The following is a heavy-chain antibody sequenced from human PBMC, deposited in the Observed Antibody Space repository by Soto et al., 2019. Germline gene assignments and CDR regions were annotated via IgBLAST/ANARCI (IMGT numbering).Heavy chain of an antibody. CDR2: ISSSSTTI. V-gene: IGHV3-48*01. CDR3: AKGGYSGYDCDY. D-gene: IGHD5-12*01. J-gene: IGHJ4*02. Sequence: EVQLVESGGGLVQPGGSLRLSCVASGFTFSRYSMNWVRQAPGKGLEWVSYISSSSTTIYYADSVKGRFTISRDNAKNSLYLQINSLRVEDTALYYCAKGGYSGYDCDYWGQGTLVTVSS. CDR1: GFTFSRYS.